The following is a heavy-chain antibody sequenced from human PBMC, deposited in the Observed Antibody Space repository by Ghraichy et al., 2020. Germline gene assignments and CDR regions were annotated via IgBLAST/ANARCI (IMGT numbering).Heavy chain of an antibody. CDR3: ARATADSSGYYHFDY. D-gene: IGHD3-22*01. CDR1: GFTFSSYA. V-gene: IGHV3-30-3*01. J-gene: IGHJ4*02. CDR2: ISYDGSNK. Sequence: GGSLRLSCAASGFTFSSYAMHWVRQAPGKGLEWVAVISYDGSNKYYADSVKGRFTISRDNSKNTLYLQMNSLRAEDTAVYYCARATADSSGYYHFDYWGQGTLVTVSS.